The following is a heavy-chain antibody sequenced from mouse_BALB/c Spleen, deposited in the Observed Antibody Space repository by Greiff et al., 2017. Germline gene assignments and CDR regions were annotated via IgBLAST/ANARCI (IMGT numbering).Heavy chain of an antibody. CDR2: IRSKSNNYAT. CDR1: GFTFNTNA. CDR3: VRDSGYEFAY. J-gene: IGHJ3*01. D-gene: IGHD2-14*01. Sequence: EVKLVETGGGLVQPKGSLKLSCAASGFTFNTNAMNWVRQAPGKGLEWVARIRSKSNNYATYYADSVKDRFTISRDDSQSMLYLQMNNLKTEDTAMYYCVRDSGYEFAYWGQGTLVTVSA. V-gene: IGHV10S3*01.